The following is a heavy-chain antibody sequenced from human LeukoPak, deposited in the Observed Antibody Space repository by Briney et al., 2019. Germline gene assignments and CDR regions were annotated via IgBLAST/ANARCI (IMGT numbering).Heavy chain of an antibody. V-gene: IGHV4-61*01. Sequence: SETLSLTCTVSGGSVSSGSYYWSWIRQPPGKGLEWIGHIYYSGSTHYNPSLKSRVTISVDTSKNQFSLKLSSVTAADTAVYYCAKSPDPAAFDYWGQGTLVTVSS. CDR1: GGSVSSGSYY. CDR3: AKSPDPAAFDY. CDR2: IYYSGST. J-gene: IGHJ4*02.